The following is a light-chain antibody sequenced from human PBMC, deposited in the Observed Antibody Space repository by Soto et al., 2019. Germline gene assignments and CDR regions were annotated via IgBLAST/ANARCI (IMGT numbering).Light chain of an antibody. J-gene: IGLJ1*01. Sequence: QSALTQPASVSGSPGHSITISCAGTSSDVGAYNYVAWYQQHPGKAPKLIVYDVTNRPSGVSNRFSGSKSGNTASLTISGLQAEDEADYYCSSFTSRSTPSVFGTGTKVTVL. CDR2: DVT. CDR1: SSDVGAYNY. V-gene: IGLV2-14*01. CDR3: SSFTSRSTPSV.